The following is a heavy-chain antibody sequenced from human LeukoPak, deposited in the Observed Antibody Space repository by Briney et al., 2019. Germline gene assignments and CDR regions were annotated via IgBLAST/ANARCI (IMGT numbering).Heavy chain of an antibody. Sequence: SETLSLTCTVSGGSISSSSYYWGWIRQPPGKGLEWIGSIYYSGSTYYNPSLKSRVTISVDTSKNQFSLKLSSVTAADTAVYYCARVGIAVAFSNFDYWGQGTLVTVSS. D-gene: IGHD6-19*01. J-gene: IGHJ4*02. CDR2: IYYSGST. CDR3: ARVGIAVAFSNFDY. V-gene: IGHV4-39*01. CDR1: GGSISSSSYY.